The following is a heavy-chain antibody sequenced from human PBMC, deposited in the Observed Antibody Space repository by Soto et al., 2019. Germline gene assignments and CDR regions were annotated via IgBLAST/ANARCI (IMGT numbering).Heavy chain of an antibody. J-gene: IGHJ4*02. CDR2: ISGSGDNT. V-gene: IGHV3-23*01. CDR3: AKMDSMIVVVTEPDY. Sequence: PGGSLRLSCAASGFTFSSYAMSWVRQAPGKELEWVSAISGSGDNTYYADSVKGRFTISRDNSKNTLYLQMNSLRAEDTAVYYCAKMDSMIVVVTEPDYWGQGTLVTVSS. D-gene: IGHD3-22*01. CDR1: GFTFSSYA.